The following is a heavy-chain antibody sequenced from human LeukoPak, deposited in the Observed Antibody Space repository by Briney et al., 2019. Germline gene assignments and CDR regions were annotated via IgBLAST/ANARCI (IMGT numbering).Heavy chain of an antibody. Sequence: PGGSLRLSCAASGFTFSSYGMHWVCQAPGKGLEWVAFIRYDGSNKYYADSVKGRFTISRDNSKNTLYLQMNSLRAEDTAVYYCARAVGQWLVPLYYYYMDVWGKGTTVTVSS. J-gene: IGHJ6*03. V-gene: IGHV3-30*02. CDR3: ARAVGQWLVPLYYYYMDV. D-gene: IGHD6-19*01. CDR1: GFTFSSYG. CDR2: IRYDGSNK.